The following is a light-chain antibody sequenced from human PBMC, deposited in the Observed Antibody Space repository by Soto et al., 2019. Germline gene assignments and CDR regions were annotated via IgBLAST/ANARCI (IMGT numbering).Light chain of an antibody. CDR3: QQYGSLPPT. J-gene: IGKJ1*01. Sequence: EIVLTQSPGTLSLSPGERATLSCRASQTVSGSFLAWYQQKPGQAPRLLIYGASNRATGIPDRFSGSGSGTDFTLTISRLEPEDFAVYHCQQYGSLPPTFGQGTKVDIK. CDR1: QTVSGSF. V-gene: IGKV3-20*01. CDR2: GAS.